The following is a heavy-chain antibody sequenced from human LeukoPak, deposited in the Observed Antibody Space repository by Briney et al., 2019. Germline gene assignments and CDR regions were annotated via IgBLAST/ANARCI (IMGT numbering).Heavy chain of an antibody. V-gene: IGHV4-61*02. J-gene: IGHJ6*03. D-gene: IGHD2-21*02. CDR1: GGSISSGSYY. CDR3: ARIYCGGDCRGYYYHYYMDV. Sequence: TSETLSLTCTVSGGSISSGSYYWSWIRQPAGKGLEWIGRIYTSGSTKYNPSLKSRVTISVDTSKNQFSLKLSSVTAADTAVYYCARIYCGGDCRGYYYHYYMDVWGKGTTVTISS. CDR2: IYTSGST.